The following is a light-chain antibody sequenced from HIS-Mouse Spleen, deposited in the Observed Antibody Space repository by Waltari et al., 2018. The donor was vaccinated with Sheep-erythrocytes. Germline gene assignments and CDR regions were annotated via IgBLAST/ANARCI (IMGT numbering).Light chain of an antibody. CDR1: QSVLYSSNNKNY. CDR2: WAS. V-gene: IGKV4-1*01. Sequence: DIVMTQSPESLAVSLGERATINCKSSQSVLYSSNNKNYLAWYQQKPGQPPKPLIYWASTRESGVPDRFSGSGSGTDFTLTISSLQAEDVAVYYCQQYYSTLLTFGGGTKVEIK. CDR3: QQYYSTLLT. J-gene: IGKJ4*01.